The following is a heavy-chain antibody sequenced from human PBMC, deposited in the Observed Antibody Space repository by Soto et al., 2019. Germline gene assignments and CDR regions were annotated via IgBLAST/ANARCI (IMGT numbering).Heavy chain of an antibody. V-gene: IGHV3-66*01. J-gene: IGHJ6*02. CDR2: IYSGGST. Sequence: PGGSLRLSCAASGFTVSSNYMSWVRQAQGKGLEWVSVIYSGGSTYYADSVKGRFTISRGTSKNTLYLQMNSLRAEDTAVYYCARDFRGGYDYYYYYGMDVWGQGTTVTVSS. CDR3: ARDFRGGYDYYYYYGMDV. D-gene: IGHD5-12*01. CDR1: GFTVSSNY.